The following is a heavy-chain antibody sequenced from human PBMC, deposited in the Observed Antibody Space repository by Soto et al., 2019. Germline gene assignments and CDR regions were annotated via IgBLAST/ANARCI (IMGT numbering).Heavy chain of an antibody. V-gene: IGHV1-69*19. CDR1: GGTFNTYA. CDR3: AMEVQVHTPAFVY. D-gene: IGHD3-10*01. Sequence: QVQLVQSGAEMKKPGSSVKVSCQSSGGTFNTYAMNWVRQAPGQGPEWMGDISPMFGAANYAPKFQGRVTITADESTGTSYMQLSSLTSGDTALYFCAMEVQVHTPAFVYWGQGTLVTVSS. CDR2: ISPMFGAA. J-gene: IGHJ4*02.